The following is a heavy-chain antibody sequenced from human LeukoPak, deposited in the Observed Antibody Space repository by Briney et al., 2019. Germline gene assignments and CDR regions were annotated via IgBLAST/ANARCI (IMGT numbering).Heavy chain of an antibody. CDR3: ARGTRTIVWFDP. Sequence: GASVKVSCKASGGTFSSYAISWVRQAPGQGLEWMGGIIPIFGTENYAQKFQGRVTITTDESTSTAYMELSSLRSEDTAVYYCARGTRTIVWFDPWGQGTLVTVSS. V-gene: IGHV1-69*05. CDR1: GGTFSSYA. CDR2: IIPIFGTE. J-gene: IGHJ5*02. D-gene: IGHD1/OR15-1a*01.